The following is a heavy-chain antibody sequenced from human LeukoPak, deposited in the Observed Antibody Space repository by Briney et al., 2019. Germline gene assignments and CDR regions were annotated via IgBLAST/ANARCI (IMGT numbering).Heavy chain of an antibody. V-gene: IGHV5-51*01. Sequence: GESRKISCKSSGYSITSYWIGGVRQIPGKGLEWMGIIYPGDSDTRYRPSFQGQVTISADNSTAYLQWSSLKAPDTAMYYCARGVGGKQFDFWGQGTLVTVSS. CDR1: GYSITSYW. CDR2: IYPGDSDT. CDR3: ARGVGGKQFDF. J-gene: IGHJ4*02. D-gene: IGHD3-16*01.